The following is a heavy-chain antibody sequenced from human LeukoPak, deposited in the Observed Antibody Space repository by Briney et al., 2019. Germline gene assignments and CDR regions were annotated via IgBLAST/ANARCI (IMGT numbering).Heavy chain of an antibody. CDR3: ARRAGDYSHPYDY. CDR1: GFTVSSNS. D-gene: IGHD3-22*01. Sequence: PGGSLRLSCTVSGFTVSSNSMSWVRQAPGKGLEWVSLIYSGGSTQYADSVKGRFTISSDNSKNTLYLQRNSLRAEDTAVYYCARRAGDYSHPYDYWGQGTLVTVSS. J-gene: IGHJ4*02. V-gene: IGHV3-53*01. CDR2: IYSGGST.